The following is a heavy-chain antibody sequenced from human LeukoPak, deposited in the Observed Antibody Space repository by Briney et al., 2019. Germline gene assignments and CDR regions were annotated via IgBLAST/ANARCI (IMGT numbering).Heavy chain of an antibody. D-gene: IGHD2-2*01. CDR1: GYSFTSYW. CDR3: ASPYPREYCSSTSCYFNY. CDR2: IYPGDSDT. J-gene: IGHJ4*02. V-gene: IGHV5-51*01. Sequence: GESLKISCKGSGYSFTSYWIGWVRQKPGKGLEWMGIIYPGDSDTRYSPSFQGQVTISADKSISTAYPQWSSLKASDTAMYYCASPYPREYCSSTSCYFNYWGQGTLVTVSS.